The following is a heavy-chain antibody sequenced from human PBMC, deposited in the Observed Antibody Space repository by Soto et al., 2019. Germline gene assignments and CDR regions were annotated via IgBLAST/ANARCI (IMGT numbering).Heavy chain of an antibody. CDR3: ASAPGYSGYDYQFDS. V-gene: IGHV1-18*04. D-gene: IGHD5-12*01. CDR2: ISAYNGNT. CDR1: GYTFTSYG. Sequence: XSVKVSCKASGYTFTSYGISWVRQAPGQGLEWMGWISAYNGNTNYAQKLQGRVTMTTDTSTSTAYMELRSLRSDDTAVYYCASAPGYSGYDYQFDSWGQGTLVTVSS. J-gene: IGHJ4*02.